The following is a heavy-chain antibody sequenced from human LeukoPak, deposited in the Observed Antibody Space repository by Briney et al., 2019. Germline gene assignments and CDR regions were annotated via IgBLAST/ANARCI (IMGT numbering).Heavy chain of an antibody. V-gene: IGHV3-74*01. CDR1: GFTFSSYW. D-gene: IGHD3-22*01. J-gene: IGHJ4*02. Sequence: PGGSLRLSCAASGFTFSSYWMHWVRQAPGKGLVWVSRINSDGSSTSYADSVKGRFTISRDNAKNTLYLQMNSLRAEDTAVYYCARGSYYDSSGRKFDYWGQGTLVTVSS. CDR3: ARGSYYDSSGRKFDY. CDR2: INSDGSST.